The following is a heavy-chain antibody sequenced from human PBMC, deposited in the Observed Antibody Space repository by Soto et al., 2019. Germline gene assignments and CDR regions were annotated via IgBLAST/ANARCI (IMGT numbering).Heavy chain of an antibody. CDR2: IKSKTDGGTT. Sequence: GGSLRLSCAASGFTFSSFVLHWVRQAPGKGLEWVGRIKSKTDGGTTDYAAPVKGRFTISRDDSKNTLYLQMNSLKTEDTAVYYCTTDDVPTYFRPHQIDYWGQGTLVTVSS. D-gene: IGHD3-10*02. CDR3: TTDDVPTYFRPHQIDY. V-gene: IGHV3-15*01. J-gene: IGHJ4*02. CDR1: GFTFSSFV.